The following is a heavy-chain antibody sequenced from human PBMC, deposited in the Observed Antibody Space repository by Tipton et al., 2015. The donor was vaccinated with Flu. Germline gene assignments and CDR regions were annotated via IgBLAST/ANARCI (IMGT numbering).Heavy chain of an antibody. D-gene: IGHD3-3*01. CDR2: LYTSGST. Sequence: TLSLTCSVSGVSISSYYWTWIRQPAGKGMEWIGRLYTSGSTNYNPSLKSRVTMSVDTSKNQFSLKLSSVTAADTAVYYCARVLSTTVGVTLLAYMDVWGKGTTVTISS. CDR1: GVSISSYY. CDR3: ARVLSTTVGVTLLAYMDV. V-gene: IGHV4-4*07. J-gene: IGHJ6*03.